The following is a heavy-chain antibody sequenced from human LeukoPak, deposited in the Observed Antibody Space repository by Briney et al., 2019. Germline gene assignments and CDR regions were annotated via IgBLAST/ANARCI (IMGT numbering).Heavy chain of an antibody. CDR2: INHSGGT. CDR3: ARVSDIMISFGGGISYFDY. CDR1: GGSFSDYH. V-gene: IGHV4-34*01. Sequence: SETLSLTCALYGGSFSDYHWTWIRQPPGKGLEWIGEINHSGGTDYNPSLRSRLTISVDTSKKQFSLQLSSVTAADTGVYYCARVSDIMISFGGGISYFDYWGQGTPVTVSS. J-gene: IGHJ4*02. D-gene: IGHD3-16*02.